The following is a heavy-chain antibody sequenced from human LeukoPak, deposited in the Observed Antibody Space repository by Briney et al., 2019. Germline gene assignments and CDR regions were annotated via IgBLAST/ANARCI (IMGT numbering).Heavy chain of an antibody. J-gene: IGHJ4*02. V-gene: IGHV3-23*01. CDR3: AKDPDYDYVWGSYRPAANYFDY. CDR1: GFTFSSYA. CDR2: ISGSGGST. D-gene: IGHD3-16*02. Sequence: GGSLRLSCAASGFTFSSYAMSWVRQAPGKGLEWVSAISGSGGSTYYADSVKGRSTISRDNSKNTLYLQMNSLRAEDTAVYYCAKDPDYDYVWGSYRPAANYFDYWGQGTLVTVSS.